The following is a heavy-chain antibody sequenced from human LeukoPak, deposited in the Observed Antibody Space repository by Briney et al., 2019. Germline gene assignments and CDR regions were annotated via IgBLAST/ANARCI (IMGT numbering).Heavy chain of an antibody. V-gene: IGHV4-59*01. CDR3: ARGLSYSSWAGAVALQAFDY. D-gene: IGHD6-6*01. CDR1: GGSISSYE. J-gene: IGHJ4*02. CDR2: ISYSGST. Sequence: SETLSLTCTVSGGSISSYEWSWVRQPPGKGLEWIGYISYSGSTNYNPSLKRRGTISVDTYKKQFSQKLRCVTSADTAVYYCARGLSYSSWAGAVALQAFDYWGQGTLVTVSS.